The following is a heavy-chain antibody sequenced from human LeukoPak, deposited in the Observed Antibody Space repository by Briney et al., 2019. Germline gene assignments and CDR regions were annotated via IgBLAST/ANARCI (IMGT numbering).Heavy chain of an antibody. CDR1: GYTFTSYY. CDR3: ARRDYDILTGYSP. D-gene: IGHD3-9*01. V-gene: IGHV1-46*01. CDR2: INPSGGST. Sequence: ASVKVSCKASGYTFTSYYMHWVRQAPGQGLEWMGIINPSGGSTSYAQKFQGRATMTRDTSTSTVYMELRSLRSDDTAVYYCARRDYDILTGYSPWGQGTLVTVSS. J-gene: IGHJ5*02.